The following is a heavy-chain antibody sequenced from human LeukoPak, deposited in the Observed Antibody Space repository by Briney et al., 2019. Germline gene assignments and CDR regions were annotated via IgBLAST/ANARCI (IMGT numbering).Heavy chain of an antibody. J-gene: IGHJ4*02. V-gene: IGHV3-72*01. CDR1: GFTFSDHY. CDR3: ARVYYGDYVLDY. CDR2: TRNKANSYTT. D-gene: IGHD4-17*01. Sequence: GGSLRLSCAASGFTFSDHYMDWVRQAPGKGLEWVGRTRNKANSYTTEYAASVKGRFTISRDDSKNSLYLQMNSLKTEDTAVYFCARVYYGDYVLDYWGQGTLVTVSS.